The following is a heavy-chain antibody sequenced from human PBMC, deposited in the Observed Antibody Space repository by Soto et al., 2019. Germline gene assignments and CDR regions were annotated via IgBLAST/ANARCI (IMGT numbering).Heavy chain of an antibody. CDR2: IYSGGST. V-gene: IGHV3-53*04. Sequence: EVQLVESGGGLVQPGGSLRLSCAASGFTVSSNYMSWVRQAPGKGLEGVSVIYSGGSTYYAASVKGRFTISRYNSKNKLYLQMNSQSAEDAAVYYCAREVGHGWFDPWGQGTLVTVSS. CDR3: AREVGHGWFDP. J-gene: IGHJ5*02. CDR1: GFTVSSNY.